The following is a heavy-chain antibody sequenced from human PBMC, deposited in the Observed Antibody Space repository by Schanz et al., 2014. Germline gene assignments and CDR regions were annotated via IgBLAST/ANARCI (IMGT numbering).Heavy chain of an antibody. CDR2: ISGSGGST. J-gene: IGHJ5*02. CDR1: GFAFSSYG. V-gene: IGHV3-23*01. D-gene: IGHD1-1*01. CDR3: TRDVRLDRRGNWFDP. Sequence: EVQLLESGGGLVQPGGSLRLSCLASGFAFSSYGMNWLRQAPGKGLEWVSAISGSGGSTYYADSVKGRFTISRDNSKNTLYLQMDSLRAEDTAVYYCTRDVRLDRRGNWFDPWGQGTLXTVSS.